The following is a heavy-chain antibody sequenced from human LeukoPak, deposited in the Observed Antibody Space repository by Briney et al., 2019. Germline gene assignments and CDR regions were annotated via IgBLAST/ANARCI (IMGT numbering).Heavy chain of an antibody. V-gene: IGHV4-59*01. D-gene: IGHD2-2*01. CDR3: ARGYLLLLDQ. J-gene: IGHJ4*02. Sequence: SETLSLTCTVSGGSISTYYWSWIRQSPGEGLQWIGYIFYSGNTNYNPSLKSRVTISLDASKNQFSLKLSSVTAADTAVYYCARGYLLLLDQWGQGTLVTVSS. CDR1: GGSISTYY. CDR2: IFYSGNT.